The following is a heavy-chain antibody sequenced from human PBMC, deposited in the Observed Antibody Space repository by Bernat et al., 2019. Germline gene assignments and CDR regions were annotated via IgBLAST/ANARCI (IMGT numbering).Heavy chain of an antibody. D-gene: IGHD6-6*01. V-gene: IGHV3-15*01. CDR2: IKSKTAGGTT. Sequence: EVQLVESGGGLVQPGGSLRLSCAASGFTFSNAWMSWVRQAPGKGLEWVGRIKSKTAGGTTDYAAPVKGRFTISRDDSKNTLYLQMNSLKTEDTAVYYCTTDSSSSGYWGQGTLVTVSS. CDR3: TTDSSSSGY. CDR1: GFTFSNAW. J-gene: IGHJ4*02.